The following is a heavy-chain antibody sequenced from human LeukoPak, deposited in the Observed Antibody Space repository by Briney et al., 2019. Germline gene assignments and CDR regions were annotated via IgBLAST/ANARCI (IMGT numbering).Heavy chain of an antibody. CDR1: GYTFTGYY. CDR2: MNPNSGNT. D-gene: IGHD3-22*01. CDR3: ARGDYYDSSGYYRRYNWFDP. J-gene: IGHJ5*02. V-gene: IGHV1-8*03. Sequence: GASVKVSCKASGYTFTGYYMHWVRQAPGQGLEWMGWMNPNSGNTGYAQKFQGRVTITRNTSISTAYMELSSLRSEDTAVYYCARGDYYDSSGYYRRYNWFDPWGQGTLVTVSS.